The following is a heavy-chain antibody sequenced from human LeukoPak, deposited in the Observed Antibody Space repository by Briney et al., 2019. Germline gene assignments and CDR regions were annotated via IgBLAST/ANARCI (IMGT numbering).Heavy chain of an antibody. V-gene: IGHV3-21*01. CDR1: GFTFSSYS. Sequence: EGSLRLSCAASGFTFSSYSMNWVRQAPGKGLEWVSSISSSSSYIYYADSVKGRFTISRDNAKNSLYLQMNSLRAEDTAVYYCARVTGGTTLDYWGQGTLVSVSS. J-gene: IGHJ4*02. CDR2: ISSSSSYI. D-gene: IGHD2-8*02. CDR3: ARVTGGTTLDY.